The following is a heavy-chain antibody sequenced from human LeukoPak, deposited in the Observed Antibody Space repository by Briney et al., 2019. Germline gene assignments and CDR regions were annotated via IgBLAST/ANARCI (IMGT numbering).Heavy chain of an antibody. CDR1: GYSFTSYW. Sequence: GESLKISCKGSGYSFTSYWISWVRRLPGKGLEWMGKIDPSDSYTSYSPSFQGHVTISADKSISTAYLQWSSLKASDTAMYYCARALGTSYSSSSSYWGQGTLVTVSS. CDR2: IDPSDSYT. D-gene: IGHD6-6*01. CDR3: ARALGTSYSSSSSY. J-gene: IGHJ4*02. V-gene: IGHV5-10-1*01.